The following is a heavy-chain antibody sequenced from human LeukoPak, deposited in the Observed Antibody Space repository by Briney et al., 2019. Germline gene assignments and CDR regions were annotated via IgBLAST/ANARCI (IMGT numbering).Heavy chain of an antibody. CDR1: GYSISSGYY. V-gene: IGHV4-38-2*02. CDR2: IYHSGST. D-gene: IGHD3-10*01. CDR3: ARGDITMVRGVRVNWFDP. Sequence: PSETLSLTCTVSGYSISSGYYWGWIRQPPGKGLEWIGSIYHSGSTYYNPSLKSRVTISVDTSKNQFSLNLSSVTAADTAVYYCARGDITMVRGVRVNWFDPWGQGTLVTVSS. J-gene: IGHJ5*02.